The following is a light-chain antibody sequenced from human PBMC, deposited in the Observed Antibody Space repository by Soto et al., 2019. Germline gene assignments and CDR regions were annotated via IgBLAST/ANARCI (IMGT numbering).Light chain of an antibody. CDR2: TAS. CDR1: QSISNY. Sequence: DIQMTQSPSSLSASVGDRVTITCRASQSISNYLNWYQQKPGKAPKLLIYTASTLQSGAPSRFSGSGSGTDFTLTISSLQPEDFATYYCQQSYSATTFGGGTKVEIK. CDR3: QQSYSATT. V-gene: IGKV1-39*01. J-gene: IGKJ4*01.